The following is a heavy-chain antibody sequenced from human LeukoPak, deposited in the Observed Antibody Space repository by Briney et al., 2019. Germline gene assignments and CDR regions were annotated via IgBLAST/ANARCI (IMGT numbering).Heavy chain of an antibody. CDR2: IYYSGST. D-gene: IGHD3-9*01. J-gene: IGHJ5*02. CDR3: ARGNDILTGYPTRRGETWFDP. Sequence: SQTLSLTCTVSGGSISSGGYYWSWIRQHPGKGLEWIGYIYYSGSTYYNPSLKSRVTISVDTSKNQFSLKLSSVTAADTAVYYCARGNDILTGYPTRRGETWFDPWGQGTLVTVSS. V-gene: IGHV4-31*03. CDR1: GGSISSGGYY.